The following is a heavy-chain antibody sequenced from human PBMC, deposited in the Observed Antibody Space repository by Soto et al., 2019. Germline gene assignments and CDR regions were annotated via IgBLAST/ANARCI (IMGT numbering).Heavy chain of an antibody. CDR3: ARYYYDSNGYYYVNY. Sequence: RGESLKISCKHSGYSFPSNWIGWVRQMPGRGLEWMGIIYPGDSDTRYSPSFQGQVTVSADKSISTAYLQWSSLKASDTAMYYCARYYYDSNGYYYVNYWGQGTLVTVSS. CDR1: GYSFPSNW. J-gene: IGHJ4*02. V-gene: IGHV5-51*01. CDR2: IYPGDSDT. D-gene: IGHD3-22*01.